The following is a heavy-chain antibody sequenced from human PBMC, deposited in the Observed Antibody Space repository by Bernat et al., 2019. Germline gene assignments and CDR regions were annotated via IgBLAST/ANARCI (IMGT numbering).Heavy chain of an antibody. CDR1: GFTFSSYA. Sequence: VQLLESGGGLVQPGGSLRLSCAASGFTFSSYAMSWVRQAPGKGLEWVAVISYDGSNKYYADSVKGRFTISRDNSKNTLYLQMNSLRAEDTAVYYCAKDVFTGSSHPDAGGYYYYGMDVWGQGTTVTVSS. J-gene: IGHJ6*02. CDR2: ISYDGSNK. CDR3: AKDVFTGSSHPDAGGYYYYGMDV. D-gene: IGHD6-13*01. V-gene: IGHV3-30*18.